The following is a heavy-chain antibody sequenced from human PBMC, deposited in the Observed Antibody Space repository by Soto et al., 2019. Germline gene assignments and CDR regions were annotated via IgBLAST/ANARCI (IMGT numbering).Heavy chain of an antibody. J-gene: IGHJ3*02. CDR2: INPATGAA. CDR3: ARGGGVGVAGSAAFDM. Sequence: QLHLVQSGAVVKKPGASVTVSCSASGYPVTAYYMHWVRQAPGRGLEWMGGINPATGAAKYTQTSQGRGTMTRDTSTSTGFMELSGLTSEDTAVFYCARGGGVGVAGSAAFDMWGQGTLVTVSS. CDR1: GYPVTAYY. V-gene: IGHV1-2*02. D-gene: IGHD3-3*01.